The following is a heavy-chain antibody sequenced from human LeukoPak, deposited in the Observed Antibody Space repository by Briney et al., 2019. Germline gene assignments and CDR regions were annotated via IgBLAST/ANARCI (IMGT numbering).Heavy chain of an antibody. D-gene: IGHD3-22*01. CDR1: RFNFSRYW. J-gene: IGHJ6*02. Sequence: GGSLRLSCAVSRFNFSRYWMNWVRQAPGKGLEWVANIKQDGSEKYYVASVEGRFTISRDNGKNSLYLEMNSLRAEDTAVYYCAKDQVYSDSSGNHYYFYYGLDVWGQGTTVTVSS. CDR3: AKDQVYSDSSGNHYYFYYGLDV. V-gene: IGHV3-7*01. CDR2: IKQDGSEK.